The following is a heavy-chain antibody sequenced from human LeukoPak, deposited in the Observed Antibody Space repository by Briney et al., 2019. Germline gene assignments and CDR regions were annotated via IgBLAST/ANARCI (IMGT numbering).Heavy chain of an antibody. Sequence: SQTLSLTCTVSGGSISSGGYYWTWIRQHPGKGLEWIGYIYYSGSTYYNPSLESRVTISVDTSKNQFSLKLSSVTAADTAVYYCASGSSWDYYYYYYMDVWGKGTTVTVSS. J-gene: IGHJ6*03. V-gene: IGHV4-31*03. CDR1: GGSISSGGYY. D-gene: IGHD2-2*01. CDR2: IYYSGST. CDR3: ASGSSWDYYYYYYMDV.